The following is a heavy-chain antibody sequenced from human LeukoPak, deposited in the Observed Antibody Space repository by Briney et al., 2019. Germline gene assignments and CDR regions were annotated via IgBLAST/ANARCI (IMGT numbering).Heavy chain of an antibody. CDR3: AKTQTKTRANWGFYFDY. Sequence: SETLSLTCTVSGGSISSYYWSWIRQPPGKGLEWIGYIYYSGSTNYNPSLKSRVTISVDTSKNQFSLKLSSVTAADTAVYYCAKTQTKTRANWGFYFDYWGQGTLVTVSS. V-gene: IGHV4-59*08. CDR1: GGSISSYY. J-gene: IGHJ4*02. CDR2: IYYSGST. D-gene: IGHD7-27*01.